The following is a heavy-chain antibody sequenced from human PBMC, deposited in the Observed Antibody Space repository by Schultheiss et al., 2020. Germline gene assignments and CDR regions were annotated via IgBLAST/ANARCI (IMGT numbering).Heavy chain of an antibody. J-gene: IGHJ4*03. CDR3: AKECYDFWSGSSHQVLNDY. CDR1: GFTFSSYG. V-gene: IGHV3-30*18. Sequence: GGSLRLSCAASGFTFSSYGMHWVRQAPGKGLEWVAVISYDGSNKYYADSVKGRFTISRDNSKNTLYLQMNSLRAEDTAVYYCAKECYDFWSGSSHQVLNDYWGQGTTVTVSS. CDR2: ISYDGSNK. D-gene: IGHD3-3*01.